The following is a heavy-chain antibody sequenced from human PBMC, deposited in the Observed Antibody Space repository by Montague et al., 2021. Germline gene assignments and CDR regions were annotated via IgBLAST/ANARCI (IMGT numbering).Heavy chain of an antibody. Sequence: SLRLSYAASGFPFSSYAMSWVRQAPGKGLKWVSRITSGGSTYYAASVTGRFTISRDNSKNTLYLQMNSLRAEDTAVYYCTKDQDDYGDYVDWVDTWGQGTLVTVSS. CDR3: TKDQDDYGDYVDWVDT. D-gene: IGHD4-17*01. CDR2: ITSGGST. V-gene: IGHV3-23*01. J-gene: IGHJ5*02. CDR1: GFPFSSYA.